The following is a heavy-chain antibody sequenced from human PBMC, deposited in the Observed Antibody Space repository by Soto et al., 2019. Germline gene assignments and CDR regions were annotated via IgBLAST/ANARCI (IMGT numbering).Heavy chain of an antibody. CDR2: IIPIFGTA. CDR3: ARPRQSIAAAGMGLGYYYGMDV. Sequence: SVKVSCKASGGTFSSYAISWVRQAPGQGLEWMGGIIPIFGTANYAQKFQGRVTITADESTSTAYMELSSLRSEDTAVYYCARPRQSIAAAGMGLGYYYGMDVWGQGTTVTVSS. CDR1: GGTFSSYA. V-gene: IGHV1-69*13. J-gene: IGHJ6*02. D-gene: IGHD6-13*01.